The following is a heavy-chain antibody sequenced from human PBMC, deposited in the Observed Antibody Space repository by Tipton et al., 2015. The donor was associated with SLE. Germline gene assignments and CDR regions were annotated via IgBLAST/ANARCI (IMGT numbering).Heavy chain of an antibody. CDR3: AKTTVYSNDWPYGDH. CDR2: VYYSGST. J-gene: IGHJ4*02. D-gene: IGHD6-19*01. V-gene: IGHV4-39*07. CDR1: GDSISANSYH. Sequence: PGLVKPSETLSLICTVSGDSISANSYHWGWVRQPPGKGLEWIGNVYYSGSTYYSASLRSRVTISLDRSKNHCSLTLNSVTAADTAVYYCAKTTVYSNDWPYGDHWGQGTLVTVSS.